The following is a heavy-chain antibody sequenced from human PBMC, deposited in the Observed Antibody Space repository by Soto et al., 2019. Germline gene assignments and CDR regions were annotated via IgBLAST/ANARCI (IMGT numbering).Heavy chain of an antibody. J-gene: IGHJ4*02. CDR2: ISGYNKNT. CDR3: ARGAHGSGYDVY. Sequence: ASVKVSCKTSGYTFTTYGIHWVRQAPGQGLEYMGWISGYNKNTNYPQRFQGRVTMTADTSRSTGYMELRSRRSEDTAVYYCARGAHGSGYDVYWGQGTLVTVAS. CDR1: GYTFTTYG. V-gene: IGHV1-18*01. D-gene: IGHD3-3*01.